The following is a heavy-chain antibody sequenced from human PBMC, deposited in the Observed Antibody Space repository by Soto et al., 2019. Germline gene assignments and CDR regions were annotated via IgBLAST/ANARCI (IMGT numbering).Heavy chain of an antibody. CDR3: AKANREPYGDYESSLYYYYYMDV. CDR1: GFTFSSYA. V-gene: IGHV3-23*01. CDR2: ISGSGGST. Sequence: EVQLLESGGGLVQPGGSLRLSCAASGFTFSSYAMSWVRQAPGKGLEWVSAISGSGGSTYYADSVKGRFTISRDNSKNTLYLQMNSLRAEDTAVYYCAKANREPYGDYESSLYYYYYMDVWGKGTTVTVSS. D-gene: IGHD4-17*01. J-gene: IGHJ6*03.